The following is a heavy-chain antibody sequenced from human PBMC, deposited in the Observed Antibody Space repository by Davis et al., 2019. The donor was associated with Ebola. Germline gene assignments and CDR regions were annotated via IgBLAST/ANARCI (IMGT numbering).Heavy chain of an antibody. CDR3: ARRNYYGSGSQYSHFDY. CDR1: GYTFTSYW. J-gene: IGHJ4*02. CDR2: IYPGDSDT. D-gene: IGHD3-10*01. V-gene: IGHV5-51*01. Sequence: WGVLRLSCTASGYTFTSYWIGWVRQTPGKGLEWMGIIYPGDSDTRYSPSFHGQVTISDDKSISTAYLQWSGLKASDTAVYYCARRNYYGSGSQYSHFDYWGQGTLVTVSS.